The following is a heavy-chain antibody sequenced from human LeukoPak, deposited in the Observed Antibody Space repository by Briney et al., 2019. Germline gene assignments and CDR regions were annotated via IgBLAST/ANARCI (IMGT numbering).Heavy chain of an antibody. V-gene: IGHV3-33*01. D-gene: IGHD6-19*01. CDR1: GFTFSSYG. J-gene: IGHJ4*02. Sequence: GGSLRLSCAASGFTFSSYGMHWVRQAPGKGLEWVAVIWYDGSNKYYADSVKGRFTISRDNSKNTLYLQMNSLRAEDTAVYYCARRRTGDSSGWYSDYWGQGTLVTVSS. CDR2: IWYDGSNK. CDR3: ARRRTGDSSGWYSDY.